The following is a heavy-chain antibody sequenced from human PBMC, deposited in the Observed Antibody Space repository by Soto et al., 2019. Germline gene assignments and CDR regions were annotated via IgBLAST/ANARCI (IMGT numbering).Heavy chain of an antibody. V-gene: IGHV1-3*01. Sequence: GASVKVSCKASGYIFTSYVIHWVRQAPGQRLEWMGWINAGSGNTKYSQKFQGRVTITRDTSASTVYMELSSLRSEDTAVFYCARDPYDYGDYDDYLDYWGQGTLVTVSS. CDR3: ARDPYDYGDYDDYLDY. CDR2: INAGSGNT. CDR1: GYIFTSYV. J-gene: IGHJ4*02. D-gene: IGHD4-17*01.